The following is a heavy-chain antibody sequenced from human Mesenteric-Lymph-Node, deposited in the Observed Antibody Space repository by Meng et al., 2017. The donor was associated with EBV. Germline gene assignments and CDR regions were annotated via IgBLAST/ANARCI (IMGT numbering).Heavy chain of an antibody. CDR2: IYHSGPS. Sequence: HLQESGSGLVEPSPTLSLTCAVSGDSVSNGDYSWSWIRQPSGKGLEWIGHIYHSGPSYYNPSLRSRVSISLGRAKNEFSLMLNSVTAADTAFYYCARSFNGDWPFFDLWGRGTLVTVSS. CDR1: GDSVSNGDYS. D-gene: IGHD4-17*01. V-gene: IGHV4-30-2*01. CDR3: ARSFNGDWPFFDL. J-gene: IGHJ2*01.